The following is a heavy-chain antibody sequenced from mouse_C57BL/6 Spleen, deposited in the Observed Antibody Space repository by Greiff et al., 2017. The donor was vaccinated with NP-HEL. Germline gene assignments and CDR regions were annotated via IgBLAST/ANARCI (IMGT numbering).Heavy chain of an antibody. CDR3: ASHEDQGSGYVGYFDY. Sequence: QVQLKQSGAELVKPGASVKLSCKASGYTFTEYTIHWVKQRSGQGLEWIGWFYPGSGSIKYNEKFKDKATLTADKSSSTVYMELSRLTSEDSAVYFCASHEDQGSGYVGYFDYWGQGTTLTVSS. CDR1: GYTFTEYT. V-gene: IGHV1-62-2*01. D-gene: IGHD3-2*02. J-gene: IGHJ2*01. CDR2: FYPGSGSI.